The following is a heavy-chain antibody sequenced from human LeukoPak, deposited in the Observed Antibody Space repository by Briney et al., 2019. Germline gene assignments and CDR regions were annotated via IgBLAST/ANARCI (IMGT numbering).Heavy chain of an antibody. CDR1: GFTFSSYA. CDR2: ISYDGSNK. J-gene: IGHJ6*03. Sequence: AGRSLRLSCAASGFTFSSYAMHWVRQAPGKGLEWVAVISYDGSNKYYADSVKGRFTIPRDNSKNTLYLQMNSLRAEDTAVYYCARGGSGYDPYYYMDVWGKGTTVTVSS. V-gene: IGHV3-30*01. D-gene: IGHD5-12*01. CDR3: ARGGSGYDPYYYMDV.